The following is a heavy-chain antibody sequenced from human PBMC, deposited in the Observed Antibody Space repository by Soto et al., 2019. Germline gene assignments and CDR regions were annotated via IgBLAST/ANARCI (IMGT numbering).Heavy chain of an antibody. CDR2: IFWNGDK. CDR1: GFSLSTSGVA. J-gene: IGHJ4*02. Sequence: QITLKESGPSLVKPTQTLTLTCTFSGFSLSTSGVAVGWVRQPPGKALEWLALIFWNGDKRYRPSLEGRLSITMDTSKNQVVLTMTNMDPADTGTYYCSRRRPFMGSDVWGQGTLVTVSS. CDR3: SRRRPFMGSDV. V-gene: IGHV2-5*01. D-gene: IGHD3-10*01.